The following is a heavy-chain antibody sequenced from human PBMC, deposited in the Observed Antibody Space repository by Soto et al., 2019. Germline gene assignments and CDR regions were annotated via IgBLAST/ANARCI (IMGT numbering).Heavy chain of an antibody. J-gene: IGHJ3*02. V-gene: IGHV4-34*01. Sequence: QVQLQQWGAGLLKPSETLSLTCAVYGGSFSGYYWSWIRQPPGKGLEWIGEINHSGSTNYNPSLKSRVTISVDTSKHQFSLKLSSVTAADTAVYYCARVFYDYIWGSYGMTFDIWGQGTMVTVSS. CDR1: GGSFSGYY. D-gene: IGHD3-16*01. CDR3: ARVFYDYIWGSYGMTFDI. CDR2: INHSGST.